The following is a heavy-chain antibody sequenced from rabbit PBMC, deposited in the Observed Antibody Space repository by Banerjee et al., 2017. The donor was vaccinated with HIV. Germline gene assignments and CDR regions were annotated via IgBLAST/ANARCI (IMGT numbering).Heavy chain of an antibody. CDR1: GFSLSSYW. CDR2: IYAGST. D-gene: IGHD1-1*01. Sequence: QEQLVESGGGLVQPGGSLTLSCKASGFSLSSYWMSWVRQAPGKGLEWIGTIYAGSTYYASWAKGRFTISKTSSTTVTLQMTSLTAADTATYFCARGLYSGKNVPDYFNLWGQGTLVTVS. J-gene: IGHJ4*01. CDR3: ARGLYSGKNVPDYFNL. V-gene: IGHV1S45*01.